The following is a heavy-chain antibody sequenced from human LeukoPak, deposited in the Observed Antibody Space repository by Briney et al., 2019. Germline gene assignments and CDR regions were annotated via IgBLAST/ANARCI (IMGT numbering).Heavy chain of an antibody. Sequence: SETLSLTCTVSGGSISSSSYYWGWIRQPPGKGLEWIGSIYYSGSTYYNPSLKSRVTISVDTSKNQFSLKLSSVTAADTAVYYCARRSIVVVPAAHKFDPWGQGTLVTVSS. V-gene: IGHV4-39*07. CDR1: GGSISSSSYY. J-gene: IGHJ5*02. CDR3: ARRSIVVVPAAHKFDP. CDR2: IYYSGST. D-gene: IGHD2-2*01.